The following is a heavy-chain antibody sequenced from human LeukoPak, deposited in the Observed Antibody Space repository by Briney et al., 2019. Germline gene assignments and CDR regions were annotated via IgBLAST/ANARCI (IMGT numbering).Heavy chain of an antibody. CDR1: GYTFTNYT. J-gene: IGHJ5*02. CDR3: ARGSASGSLYNWFDP. V-gene: IGHV1-3*01. Sequence: GASVKVSCKASGYTFTNYTMHWVRQAPGQRLEWMGWINAGNGNTKYSQNFQDRVTITRDTSASTAYMELSSLRSEDTAVYYCARGSASGSLYNWFDPWGQGTLVTVSS. D-gene: IGHD3-10*01. CDR2: INAGNGNT.